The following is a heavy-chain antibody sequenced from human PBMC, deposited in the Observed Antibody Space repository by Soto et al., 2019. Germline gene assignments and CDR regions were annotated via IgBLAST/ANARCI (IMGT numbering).Heavy chain of an antibody. J-gene: IGHJ3*01. Sequence: SVKVSCKASGGNFSSYAISWVRQAPGQGLEWMGGIIPIFGTANYAQKFQGRVTITADTSTNTAYMELASIRSDDTAVYYCARPQRGDDVKNAFDLWGQGTMVTVSS. CDR3: ARPQRGDDVKNAFDL. D-gene: IGHD2-21*02. CDR2: IIPIFGTA. V-gene: IGHV1-69*06. CDR1: GGNFSSYA.